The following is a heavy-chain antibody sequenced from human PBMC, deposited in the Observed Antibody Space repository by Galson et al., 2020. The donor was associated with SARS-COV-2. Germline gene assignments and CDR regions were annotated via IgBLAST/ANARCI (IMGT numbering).Heavy chain of an antibody. CDR3: ARDGIVGATTGLDY. D-gene: IGHD1-26*01. J-gene: IGHJ4*02. Sequence: GGSLRLSCAASGFTFSSYGMHWVRQAPGKGLEWVAVIWYDGSNKYYADSVKGRFTISRDNSKNTLYLQMNSLRAEDKAVYYCARDGIVGATTGLDYWGQGTLVTVSS. V-gene: IGHV3-33*01. CDR2: IWYDGSNK. CDR1: GFTFSSYG.